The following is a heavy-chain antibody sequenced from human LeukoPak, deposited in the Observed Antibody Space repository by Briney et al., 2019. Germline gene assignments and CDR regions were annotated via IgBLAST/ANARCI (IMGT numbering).Heavy chain of an antibody. Sequence: GGSLRLSCAASGFSFSNYGMNWVRQAPGKGLEWVSAISGSGGSTYYADSVKGRFTISRDNSKNALYLQMNSLRAEDTAVYYCAKGVQQLIPMYLDYWGQGTLVTVSS. D-gene: IGHD1-1*01. CDR2: ISGSGGST. J-gene: IGHJ4*02. CDR1: GFSFSNYG. CDR3: AKGVQQLIPMYLDY. V-gene: IGHV3-23*01.